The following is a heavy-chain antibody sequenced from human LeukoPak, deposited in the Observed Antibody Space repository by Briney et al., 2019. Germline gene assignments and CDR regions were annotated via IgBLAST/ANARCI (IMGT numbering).Heavy chain of an antibody. V-gene: IGHV4-34*01. J-gene: IGHJ5*02. CDR2: INHSGST. CDR1: GFTFSSYA. CDR3: ARHSSSWFGGGWFDP. D-gene: IGHD6-13*01. Sequence: PGGSLRLSCAASGFTFSSYAMHWVRQPPGKGLEWIGEINHSGSTNYNPSLKSRVTISVDTSKNQFSLKLSSVTAADTAVYYCARHSSSWFGGGWFDPWGQGNPGHRLL.